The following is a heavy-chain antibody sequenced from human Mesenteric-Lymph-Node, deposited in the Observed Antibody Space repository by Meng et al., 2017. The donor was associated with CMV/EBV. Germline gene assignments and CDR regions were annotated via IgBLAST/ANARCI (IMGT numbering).Heavy chain of an antibody. CDR1: GGSVRSGTYY. CDR2: IYYSGNT. V-gene: IGHV4-61*01. Sequence: SETLSLTCTVSGGSVRSGTYYWGWIRQPPGKGLEWIGCIYYSGNTNYNPSLKSRVTISVDMSKNQFSLKLSSVTAADTAVYYCARVSLVGIQGQDYYYYGMDVWGQGTTVTVSS. J-gene: IGHJ6*02. CDR3: ARVSLVGIQGQDYYYYGMDV. D-gene: IGHD5-18*01.